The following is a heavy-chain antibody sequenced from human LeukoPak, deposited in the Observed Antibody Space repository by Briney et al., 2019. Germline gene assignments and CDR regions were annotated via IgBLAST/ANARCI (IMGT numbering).Heavy chain of an antibody. CDR1: GFTFRSYW. J-gene: IGHJ5*02. Sequence: QPGGSLRLSCAGSGFTFRSYWMNWVRQAPGKGLEWLAIIKQDGTEKHYKGSVEGRFTISRDNAKSSLHLQMNSLRAEDTAVYYCAGGSGYLITSWGQGTLVTVSS. D-gene: IGHD3-9*01. V-gene: IGHV3-7*01. CDR2: IKQDGTEK. CDR3: AGGSGYLITS.